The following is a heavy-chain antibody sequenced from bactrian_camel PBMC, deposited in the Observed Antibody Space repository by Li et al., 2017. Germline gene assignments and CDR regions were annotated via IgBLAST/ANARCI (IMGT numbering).Heavy chain of an antibody. D-gene: IGHD2*01. J-gene: IGHJ7*01. Sequence: HVQLVESGGGSVQSGGSLKLSCTISGYPTRRCMAWFRQVPGKDREGVASVDSNGITTYANFAKGRFTISQHNAPNTVYLQMNSLKPEDTAMYYCAVGVGPPCNSMVVLGPGMDYWGKGTQVTVS. V-gene: IGHV3S9*01. CDR1: GYPTRRC. CDR2: VDSNGIT.